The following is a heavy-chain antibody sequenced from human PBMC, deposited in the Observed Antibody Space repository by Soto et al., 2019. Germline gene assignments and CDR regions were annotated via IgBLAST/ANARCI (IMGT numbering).Heavy chain of an antibody. CDR3: ARHADYYDILTGGGPFDY. J-gene: IGHJ4*02. V-gene: IGHV4-39*01. CDR1: GGSISSSSYY. Sequence: QLQLQESGPGLVKPSETLSLTCTVSGGSISSSSYYWGWIRQPPGKGLEWIGSIYYSGSTYYNPSLTSRVTISVDTSKNQFSLKLSSVTAADAAVYYCARHADYYDILTGGGPFDYWGQGTLVTVSS. D-gene: IGHD3-9*01. CDR2: IYYSGST.